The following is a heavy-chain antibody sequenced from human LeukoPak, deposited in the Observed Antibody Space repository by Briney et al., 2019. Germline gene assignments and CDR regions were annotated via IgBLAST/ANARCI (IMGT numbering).Heavy chain of an antibody. V-gene: IGHV3-30-3*01. Sequence: PGGSLGLSCAASGFTFSSYAMPWVRQAPGKGLEWVAVISYDGSNKYYADSVKGRFTISRDNSKNTLYLQMNSLRAEDTAVYYCARTRPYCSSTSCYIFDYWGQGTLVTVSS. CDR1: GFTFSSYA. D-gene: IGHD2-2*01. CDR2: ISYDGSNK. J-gene: IGHJ4*02. CDR3: ARTRPYCSSTSCYIFDY.